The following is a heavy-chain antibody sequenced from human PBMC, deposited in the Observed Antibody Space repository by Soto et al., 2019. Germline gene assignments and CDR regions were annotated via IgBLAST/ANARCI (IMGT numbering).Heavy chain of an antibody. CDR1: GYTFTGYY. J-gene: IGHJ6*02. CDR3: ATTTNNIYYGMDV. D-gene: IGHD1-1*01. CDR2: INPNSGGT. V-gene: IGHV1-2*02. Sequence: ASVKVSCKASGYTFTGYYMHWVRQAPGQGLEWMGWINPNSGGTNYAQKFQGRGTMTRDTSISTAYMELSRLRSDDTAVYYCATTTNNIYYGMDVWGQGTTVTVSS.